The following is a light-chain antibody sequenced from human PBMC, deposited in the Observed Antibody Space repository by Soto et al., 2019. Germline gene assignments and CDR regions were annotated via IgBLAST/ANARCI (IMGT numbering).Light chain of an antibody. CDR1: LSVSAN. V-gene: IGKV3-15*01. J-gene: IGKJ1*01. Sequence: IEMTQSPGTLSVSPGERATLSCRASLSVSANLAWYQQKPGQAPRLLIFGASSRATDIPARFTGSGSGTEFTLTISGLQSEDSAVDYCQQYHTWLWTFGQGTKVEIK. CDR2: GAS. CDR3: QQYHTWLWT.